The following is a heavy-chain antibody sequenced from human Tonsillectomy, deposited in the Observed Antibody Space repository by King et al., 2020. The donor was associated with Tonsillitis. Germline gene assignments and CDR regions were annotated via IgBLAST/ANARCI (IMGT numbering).Heavy chain of an antibody. Sequence: VQLQQWGAGLLKPSEPLSLTCSVYCGSFSGYYWRWIRPPPGPVLEWIGELTHSGSPNYNPSLKSRFTLSVATSKHQFSLKLSSVTAADTAVYYCARAGTYYDFWSGSTYNWFDPWGQGTLVTVSS. CDR1: CGSFSGYY. CDR3: ARAGTYYDFWSGSTYNWFDP. J-gene: IGHJ5*02. D-gene: IGHD3-3*01. V-gene: IGHV4-34*01. CDR2: LTHSGSP.